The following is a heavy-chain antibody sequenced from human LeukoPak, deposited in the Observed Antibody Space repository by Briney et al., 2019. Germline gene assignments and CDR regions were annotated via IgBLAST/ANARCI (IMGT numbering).Heavy chain of an antibody. CDR1: GGSISSSNW. V-gene: IGHV4-4*02. CDR2: IYHSGST. D-gene: IGHD3-22*01. CDR3: ARGTRRHYDGSGYYYGEFDY. J-gene: IGHJ4*02. Sequence: SETLSLTCAVSGGSISSSNWWSWVRQPPGKGLEWIGEIYHSGSTNYNPSLKSRVTISVDKSKNQFSLKLSSVTAADTAVYYCARGTRRHYDGSGYYYGEFDYWGQGILVTVSS.